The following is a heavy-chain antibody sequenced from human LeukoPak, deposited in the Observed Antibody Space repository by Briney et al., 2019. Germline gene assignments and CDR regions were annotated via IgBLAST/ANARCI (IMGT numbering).Heavy chain of an antibody. Sequence: ASVKVSCKASGYTFTSYGISWVRQAPGQGLEWMGWISAYNGNTNYAQKLQGRVTMTTDTSTSTAYMELRSLRSDDTAVYYCARTYSSSSAYYYYMDVWGKGTTVTVSS. CDR3: ARTYSSSSAYYYYMDV. CDR1: GYTFTSYG. V-gene: IGHV1-18*01. D-gene: IGHD6-6*01. CDR2: ISAYNGNT. J-gene: IGHJ6*03.